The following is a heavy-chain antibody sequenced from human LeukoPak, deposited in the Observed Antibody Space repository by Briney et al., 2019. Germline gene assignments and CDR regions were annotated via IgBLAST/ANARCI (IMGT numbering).Heavy chain of an antibody. CDR3: ATLLWFGELLAFDY. Sequence: GASVKVSCKASGYTFIGYYMHWVRQAPGRGLEWMGWINPNSGGTNFAQKFQGRVTMTRDTSISTDYMELSRLRSDDTAVYYCATLLWFGELLAFDYWGQGTLVTVSS. V-gene: IGHV1-2*02. J-gene: IGHJ4*02. CDR1: GYTFIGYY. D-gene: IGHD3-10*01. CDR2: INPNSGGT.